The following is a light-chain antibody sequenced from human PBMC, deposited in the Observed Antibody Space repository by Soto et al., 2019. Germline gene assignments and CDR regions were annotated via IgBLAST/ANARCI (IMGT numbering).Light chain of an antibody. CDR1: QSISRSY. Sequence: EIVLTQSPGTLSLSPGERATLSCRASQSISRSYLAWYQQKPGQAPRRLIYGASTRATGIPERFSGSGSGTDFTLTISRLEPEDFAVYYCQQYDIWTFGQGTKVEIK. CDR2: GAS. J-gene: IGKJ1*01. CDR3: QQYDIWT. V-gene: IGKV3-20*01.